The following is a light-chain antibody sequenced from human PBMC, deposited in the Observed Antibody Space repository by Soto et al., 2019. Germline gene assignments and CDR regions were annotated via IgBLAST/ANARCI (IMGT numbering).Light chain of an antibody. CDR1: ESVSSNQ. CDR3: QQYGSSPPWT. Sequence: EIVMTQSAATLSVSPGERAALSCGAIESVSSNQLAWYQQKPGQAPRLLIYDASNRATGIPARFSGSGSGTDFTLTISRLEPEDFAVYYCQQYGSSPPWTFGQGTKVDIK. J-gene: IGKJ1*01. CDR2: DAS. V-gene: IGKV3D-20*01.